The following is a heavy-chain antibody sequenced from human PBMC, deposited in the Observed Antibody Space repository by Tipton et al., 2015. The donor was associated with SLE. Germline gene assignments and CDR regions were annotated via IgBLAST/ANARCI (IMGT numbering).Heavy chain of an antibody. CDR3: ARGLREQWLVPPTLGY. D-gene: IGHD6-19*01. V-gene: IGHV4-34*01. J-gene: IGHJ4*02. Sequence: TLSLTCAVYGGSFSAYYWSWIRQPPGKGLEWIGEINHSGSTNYNPSLKSRVTISVDTSKNQFSLKLSSVTAADTAVYYCARGLREQWLVPPTLGYWGQGTLVTVSS. CDR2: INHSGST. CDR1: GGSFSAYY.